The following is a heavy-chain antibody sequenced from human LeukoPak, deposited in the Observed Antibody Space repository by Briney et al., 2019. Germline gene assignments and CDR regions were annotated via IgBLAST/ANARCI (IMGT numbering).Heavy chain of an antibody. Sequence: PSETLSLTWTVSGGSISSYYWSWIRQPPGEGLEWIGYIYYSGSTNHNRSLKTRVTLSVDRSINQFPLTLSDLTVATPPLNYVPGHHPGRVVTQGVDACDLWGQGTMVSVSS. CDR3: PGHHPGRVVTQGVDACDL. D-gene: IGHD4-23*01. J-gene: IGHJ3*01. CDR2: IYYSGST. CDR1: GGSISSYY. V-gene: IGHV4-59*08.